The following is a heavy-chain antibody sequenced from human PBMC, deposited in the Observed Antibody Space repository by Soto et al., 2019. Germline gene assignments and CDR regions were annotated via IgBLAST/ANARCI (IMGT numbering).Heavy chain of an antibody. CDR1: GGSISSSSYY. V-gene: IGHV4-39*01. CDR2: IYYSGST. D-gene: IGHD4-17*01. J-gene: IGHJ5*02. Sequence: SETLSLTCTVSGGSISSSSYYWGWIRQPPGKGLEWIGSIYYSGSTYYNPSLKSRVTISVDTSKNQFSLKLSSVTAADTAVYYCASRDYDVNRFDPWGQGTLVTVSS. CDR3: ASRDYDVNRFDP.